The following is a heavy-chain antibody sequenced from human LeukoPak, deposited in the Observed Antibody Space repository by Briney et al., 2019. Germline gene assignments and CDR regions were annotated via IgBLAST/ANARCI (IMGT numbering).Heavy chain of an antibody. Sequence: RGGSLRLSCEASEFTFYSYGMHWVRQAPGKGLEWVAVISDDGSVKHYADSVKGRFTISRDNSNYTMYLRMSSLTPGGTAVYYCARDKGFPGGHYYYGLDVWGQGTTVTVSS. CDR3: ARDKGFPGGHYYYGLDV. D-gene: IGHD3-10*01. CDR2: ISDDGSVK. CDR1: EFTFYSYG. J-gene: IGHJ6*02. V-gene: IGHV3-30*03.